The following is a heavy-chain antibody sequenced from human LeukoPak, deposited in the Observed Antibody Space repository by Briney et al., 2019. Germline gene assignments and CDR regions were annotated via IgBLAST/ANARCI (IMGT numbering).Heavy chain of an antibody. V-gene: IGHV4-39*07. D-gene: IGHD3-10*02. Sequence: SETLSLTCTVSGGSISSSSYYWGWIRQPPGKGLEWIGSIYYSGSTYYNPSLKSRVTISVDTSKNQFSLKLSSVTAADTAVYYCARDVPWAFFDYWGQGTLVTVSS. CDR2: IYYSGST. J-gene: IGHJ4*02. CDR1: GGSISSSSYY. CDR3: ARDVPWAFFDY.